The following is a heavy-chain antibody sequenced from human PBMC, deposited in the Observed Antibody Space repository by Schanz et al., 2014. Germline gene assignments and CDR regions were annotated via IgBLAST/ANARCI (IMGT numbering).Heavy chain of an antibody. CDR1: GGTFSSDT. D-gene: IGHD3-3*01. CDR2: ITAYNGDT. CDR3: ARDLLVSHYDFWSDNDD. V-gene: IGHV1-18*01. J-gene: IGHJ4*02. Sequence: QVHLVQSGAEVKKPGSSVKVSCKASGGTFSSDTFSWVRQAPGQGLEWMGWITAYNGDTNYALKLQGRVTMTTDTSTSTAYMELRSLRSDDTAVYYCARDLLVSHYDFWSDNDDWGKGTLVTVSS.